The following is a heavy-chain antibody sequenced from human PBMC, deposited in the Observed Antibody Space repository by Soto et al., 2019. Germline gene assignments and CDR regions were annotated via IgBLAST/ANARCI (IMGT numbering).Heavy chain of an antibody. CDR3: ARGTALIFGNFDY. CDR2: INHSEST. J-gene: IGHJ4*02. V-gene: IGHV4-34*01. CDR1: GGSFSGYY. D-gene: IGHD3-3*01. Sequence: QVQLQQWGAGLLKPSETLSLTCAVYGGSFSGYYWSWIRQPPGKGLEWIGEINHSESTKYNPSLKIRVTISVDTSKNQFSLKLSSVTAADTAVYYCARGTALIFGNFDYWGQGTLVTVSS.